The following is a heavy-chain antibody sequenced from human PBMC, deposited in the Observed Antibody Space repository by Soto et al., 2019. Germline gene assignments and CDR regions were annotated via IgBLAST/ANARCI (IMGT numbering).Heavy chain of an antibody. V-gene: IGHV1-3*01. CDR1: GYTFTSYA. J-gene: IGHJ6*02. Sequence: ASVKVSCKASGYTFTSYAMHWVRQAPGQRLEWMGWINAGNGNTKYSQKFQGRVTITRDTSTSTAYMELSSLRSEDTAVYYCASSTMVRGVLEYYYSGMDVWGQGTTVTVSS. D-gene: IGHD3-10*01. CDR3: ASSTMVRGVLEYYYSGMDV. CDR2: INAGNGNT.